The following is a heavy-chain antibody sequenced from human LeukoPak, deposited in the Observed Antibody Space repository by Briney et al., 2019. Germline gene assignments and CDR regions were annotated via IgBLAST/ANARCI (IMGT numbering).Heavy chain of an antibody. V-gene: IGHV3-48*02. CDR2: ISSSSSTI. CDR3: ARDPTTYYYDSSGYHSYYFDY. J-gene: IGHJ4*02. Sequence: GGSLRLSCVASGFTLSSYNMNWVRQAPGKGLEWVSCISSSSSTIYYADSVKGRFTISRVNAKNSLYLQMNSLRDEDTAVYYCARDPTTYYYDSSGYHSYYFDYWGQGTLVTVSS. CDR1: GFTLSSYN. D-gene: IGHD3-22*01.